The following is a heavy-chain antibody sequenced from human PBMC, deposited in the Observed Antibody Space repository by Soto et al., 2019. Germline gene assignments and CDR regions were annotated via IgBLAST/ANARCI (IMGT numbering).Heavy chain of an antibody. D-gene: IGHD4-17*01. J-gene: IGHJ2*01. CDR2: IYWDDDK. V-gene: IGHV2-5*02. Sequence: SGPTLVNPTQTLTLTCTFSGFSLSTSGVGVGWIRQPPGKALEWLALIYWDDDKRYSPSLKSRLTITKDTSKNQVVLTMTNMDPVDTATYYCAHRREENYGDYRDWYFDLWGRGTLVTVSS. CDR1: GFSLSTSGVG. CDR3: AHRREENYGDYRDWYFDL.